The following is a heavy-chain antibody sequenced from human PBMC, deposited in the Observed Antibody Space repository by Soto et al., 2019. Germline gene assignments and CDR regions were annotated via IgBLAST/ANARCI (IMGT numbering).Heavy chain of an antibody. D-gene: IGHD3-10*01. Sequence: QVELQQSGPGLVKPSQTLSLTCVISGDSVSRDGTAWNWIRQSPSRGLEWLGRTYYGSKWHFDYEVSVSSRISINPDTSKNQFPLQLDSVTPEDTAVYYCEGVPWFRGLDVWGQGTPVTVSS. CDR3: EGVPWFRGLDV. V-gene: IGHV6-1*01. CDR2: TYYGSKWHF. J-gene: IGHJ6*02. CDR1: GDSVSRDGTA.